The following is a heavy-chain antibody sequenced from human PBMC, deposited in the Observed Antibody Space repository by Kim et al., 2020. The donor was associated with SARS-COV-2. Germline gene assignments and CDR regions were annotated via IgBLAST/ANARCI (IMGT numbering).Heavy chain of an antibody. CDR2: INHSGST. CDR1: GGSFSGYY. J-gene: IGHJ4*02. V-gene: IGHV4-34*01. CDR3: ASFRRTYFDY. Sequence: SETLSLTCAVYGGSFSGYYWSWIRQPPGKGLEWIGEINHSGSTNYNPSLKSRVTISVDTSKNQFSLKLSSVTAADTAVYYCASFRRTYFDYWGQGTLVTVSS.